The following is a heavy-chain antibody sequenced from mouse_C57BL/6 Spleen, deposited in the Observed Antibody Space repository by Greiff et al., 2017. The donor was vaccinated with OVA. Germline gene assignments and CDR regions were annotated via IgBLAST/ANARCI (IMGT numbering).Heavy chain of an antibody. Sequence: VQVVESGAELVKPGASVKISCKASGYAFSSYWMNWVKQRPGKGLEWIGQIYPGDGDTNYNGKFKGKATLTADKSSSTAYMQLSSLTSEDSAVYFCARWSSGYFDYWGQGTTLTVSS. V-gene: IGHV1-80*01. J-gene: IGHJ2*01. CDR3: ARWSSGYFDY. D-gene: IGHD3-2*02. CDR2: IYPGDGDT. CDR1: GYAFSSYW.